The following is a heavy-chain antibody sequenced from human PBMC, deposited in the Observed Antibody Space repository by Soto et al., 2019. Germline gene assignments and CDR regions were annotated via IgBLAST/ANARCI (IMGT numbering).Heavy chain of an antibody. J-gene: IGHJ4*02. V-gene: IGHV3-74*01. CDR2: IKTDGSVT. Sequence: GGCLRLSCAASGFTFSTYWMHWVRQAPGKGLVWVSRIKTDGSVTTYADSVKGRFTISRDNAKNTLYLQMNTLRAEDTAVYYCARDLGGSHDYWGRGTLVTVSS. CDR3: ARDLGGSHDY. CDR1: GFTFSTYW. D-gene: IGHD3-16*01.